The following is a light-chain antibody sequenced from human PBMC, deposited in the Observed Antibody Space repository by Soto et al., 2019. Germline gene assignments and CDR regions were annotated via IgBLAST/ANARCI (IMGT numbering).Light chain of an antibody. J-gene: IGLJ3*02. CDR3: CSYVAHRKFG. CDR2: EDI. Sequence: QSALTQPASVSGSPGQSITISCTGSSSDVEANKLVSWYQQHPGTAPRLVIYEDIRRHSGISSRSSRSKSGNTASLTISGLRAEDEAAYYCCSYVAHRKFGFGGGPKVTVL. V-gene: IGLV2-23*01. CDR1: SSDVEANKL.